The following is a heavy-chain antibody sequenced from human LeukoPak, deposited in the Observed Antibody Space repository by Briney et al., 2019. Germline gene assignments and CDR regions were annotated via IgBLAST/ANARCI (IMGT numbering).Heavy chain of an antibody. Sequence: GESLKISCKGSGYSFTSYWIGWVRQMPGKGLEWMGIIYPGDSDTRYSPSFQGQVTISADKSISTAYLQWSSPKASDTAMYYCARLGGTMIVVVPYYFDYWGQGTLVTASS. J-gene: IGHJ4*02. V-gene: IGHV5-51*01. D-gene: IGHD3-22*01. CDR3: ARLGGTMIVVVPYYFDY. CDR1: GYSFTSYW. CDR2: IYPGDSDT.